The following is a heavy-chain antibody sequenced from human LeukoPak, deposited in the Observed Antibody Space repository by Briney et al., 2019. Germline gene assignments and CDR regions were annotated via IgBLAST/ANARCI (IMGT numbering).Heavy chain of an antibody. Sequence: GGSLRLSCAASGFNFSSFVKTWVRQAPGKGLEWVSTLSGSGDETFNADSVKGRFTISRDNTKKSLYLQMNSLRVEDTAVYYCARDQGTTMTSYAFDMWGQGTMVTVSP. CDR1: GFNFSSFV. CDR2: LSGSGDET. CDR3: ARDQGTTMTSYAFDM. J-gene: IGHJ3*02. D-gene: IGHD1-14*01. V-gene: IGHV3-23*01.